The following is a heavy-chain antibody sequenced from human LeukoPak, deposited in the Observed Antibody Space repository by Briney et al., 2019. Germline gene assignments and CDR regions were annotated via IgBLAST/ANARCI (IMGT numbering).Heavy chain of an antibody. CDR1: GYTFTGYY. CDR2: INPNSGGT. D-gene: IGHD3-10*01. V-gene: IGHV1-2*06. CDR3: ASNAPSGGSGSYYYYYYMDV. J-gene: IGHJ6*03. Sequence: ASVKVSCKASGYTFTGYYMHWVRQAPGQGLEWMGRINPNSGGTNYAQKFQGRVTMTRDTSISTAYMELSRLRSDDTAVYYCASNAPSGGSGSYYYYYYMDVWGKGTTVTDSS.